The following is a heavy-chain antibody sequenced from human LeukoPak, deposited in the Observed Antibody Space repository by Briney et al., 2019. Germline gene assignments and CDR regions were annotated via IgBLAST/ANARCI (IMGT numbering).Heavy chain of an antibody. J-gene: IGHJ4*02. CDR3: AKGRRDGGYGQNVDY. Sequence: GGSLSLSCAASGFTFSTYEMNWVRQAPGKGLEWVSAISGSGGSTYYADSVKGRFTISRDNSKNTLYLQMNSLRAEDTAVYYCAKGRRDGGYGQNVDYWGQGTLVTVSS. CDR1: GFTFSTYE. V-gene: IGHV3-23*01. D-gene: IGHD5-12*01. CDR2: ISGSGGST.